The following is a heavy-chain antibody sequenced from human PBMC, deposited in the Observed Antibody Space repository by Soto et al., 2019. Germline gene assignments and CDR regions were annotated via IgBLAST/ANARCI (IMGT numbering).Heavy chain of an antibody. CDR3: AKSPQYYYGSGSFYFDY. Sequence: GGSLRLSCAASGFTFSSYAMSWVRQAPGKGLEWVSAISGSGGSTYYADPVKGRFTISRDNSKNTLYLQMNSLRAEDTAVYYCAKSPQYYYGSGSFYFDYWGQGTLVTVSS. CDR2: ISGSGGST. CDR1: GFTFSSYA. V-gene: IGHV3-23*01. D-gene: IGHD3-10*01. J-gene: IGHJ4*02.